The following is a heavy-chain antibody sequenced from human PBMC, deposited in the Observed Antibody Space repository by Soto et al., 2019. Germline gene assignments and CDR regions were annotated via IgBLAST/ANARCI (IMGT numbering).Heavy chain of an antibody. CDR3: ARGHGVIIGAMDV. CDR1: GYRFETYA. Sequence: ASVKVSCKSSGYRFETYAMSWVRQAPGQGLEWMGWIRAYNIDTYYAQKFQDRVTMTTDTSTGTAYMELRSLRSDDTAVYYCARGHGVIIGAMDVWGQGTTVTVSS. CDR2: IRAYNIDT. J-gene: IGHJ6*02. D-gene: IGHD3-3*01. V-gene: IGHV1-18*01.